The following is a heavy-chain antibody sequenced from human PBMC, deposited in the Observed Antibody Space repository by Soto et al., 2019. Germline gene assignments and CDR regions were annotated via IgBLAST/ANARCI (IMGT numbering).Heavy chain of an antibody. J-gene: IGHJ6*03. V-gene: IGHV1-8*01. Sequence: GASVKVSCKASGYTFTSYDINWVRQATGQGLEWMGWMNPNSGNTGYAQKFQGRVTMTRNTSISTAYMELSSLRSEDTAVYYCARGTDYDFWSGYYPLDYYYYYMGVWGKGTTVTVSS. D-gene: IGHD3-3*01. CDR1: GYTFTSYD. CDR2: MNPNSGNT. CDR3: ARGTDYDFWSGYYPLDYYYYYMGV.